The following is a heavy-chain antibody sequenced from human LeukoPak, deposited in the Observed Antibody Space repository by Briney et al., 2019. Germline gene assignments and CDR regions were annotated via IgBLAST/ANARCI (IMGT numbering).Heavy chain of an antibody. D-gene: IGHD3-16*01. CDR2: IRSSGNPI. J-gene: IGHJ4*02. CDR3: ARKTLLGAFFDY. V-gene: IGHV3-11*04. Sequence: EGSLRLSCAPSGFTFSDYYMSWIRQAPGKGLEWVSYIRSSGNPIYYADSVKGRFTISRDNAKNSLYLQMNSLRAEDTAVYYCARKTLLGAFFDYWGQGALVPVSS. CDR1: GFTFSDYY.